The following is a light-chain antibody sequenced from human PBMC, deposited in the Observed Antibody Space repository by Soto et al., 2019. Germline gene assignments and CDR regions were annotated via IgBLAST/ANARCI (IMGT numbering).Light chain of an antibody. J-gene: IGKJ4*01. CDR1: QSVSSS. CDR2: DAS. V-gene: IGKV3-11*01. CDR3: QQRGNWPPLT. Sequence: EVVLTQSPGTLSLSPGESATLSCRASQSVSSSIAWYQQKPGQAPRLLIFDASNRATGIPARFNGSGSETDFTLTISNLEPEDFAVYYCQQRGNWPPLTFGGGNKVEIK.